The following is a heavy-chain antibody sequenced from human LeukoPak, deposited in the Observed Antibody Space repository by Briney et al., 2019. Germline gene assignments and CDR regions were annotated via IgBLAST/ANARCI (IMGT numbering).Heavy chain of an antibody. V-gene: IGHV3-23*01. CDR3: AKVRGRVVAPDFGYYFDY. D-gene: IGHD2-15*01. Sequence: PGRSLRLSCAASAFTFNTYAMSWVRHAPRKWLEGVSAIRDSGVTTYYADSVRGRFTIYRANSRNTLYLQMNSLRADDTAVYYCAKVRGRVVAPDFGYYFDYWGQGTLVTVSS. CDR2: IRDSGVTT. J-gene: IGHJ4*02. CDR1: AFTFNTYA.